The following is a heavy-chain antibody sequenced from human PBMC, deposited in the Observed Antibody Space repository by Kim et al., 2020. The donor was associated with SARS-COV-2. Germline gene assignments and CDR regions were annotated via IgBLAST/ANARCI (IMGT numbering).Heavy chain of an antibody. J-gene: IGHJ4*02. Sequence: YYADSVKGRFTISRDNSKNTLYPQMSSLRAEDTAVYYCVRSYDFWSGYFNYWSQGTLVTVSS. D-gene: IGHD3-3*01. V-gene: IGHV3-64D*09. CDR3: VRSYDFWSGYFNY.